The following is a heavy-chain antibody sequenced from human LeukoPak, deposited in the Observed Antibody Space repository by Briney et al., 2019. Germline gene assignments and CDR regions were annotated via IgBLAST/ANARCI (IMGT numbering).Heavy chain of an antibody. V-gene: IGHV3-30-3*01. CDR2: ISYDGSNK. CDR1: RFTFSDYS. J-gene: IGHJ4*02. Sequence: GGSLRLSCAASRFTFSDYSMHWVRQAPGKGLEWVAVISYDGSNKYYADSVKGRFTISRDNSKNTLYLQMNGLRAEDTAVYYCAREGEPYISTGGSDYWGQGTLVTVSS. D-gene: IGHD1-14*01. CDR3: AREGEPYISTGGSDY.